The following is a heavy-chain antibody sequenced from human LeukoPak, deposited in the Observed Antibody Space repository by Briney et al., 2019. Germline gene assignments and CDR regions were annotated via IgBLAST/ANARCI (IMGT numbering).Heavy chain of an antibody. Sequence: GGSLRLSCAASGFTFSSYWMHWVRQAPGKGLVWVSRINSDGSSTSYADSVKGRFTISRDSAKNTLYLQMNSLRAEDTAVYYCARDWYSGYDNSYWGQGTLVTVSS. D-gene: IGHD5-12*01. CDR2: INSDGSST. V-gene: IGHV3-74*01. CDR3: ARDWYSGYDNSY. CDR1: GFTFSSYW. J-gene: IGHJ4*02.